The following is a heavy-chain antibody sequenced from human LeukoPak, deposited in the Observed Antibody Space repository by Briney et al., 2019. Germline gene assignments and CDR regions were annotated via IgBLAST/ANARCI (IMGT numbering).Heavy chain of an antibody. V-gene: IGHV5-51*01. CDR2: IYPGNSDT. D-gene: IGHD2-15*01. CDR3: ARLWYEYYYYMDV. CDR1: GYSFTSYW. Sequence: GESLKISCKGSGYSFTSYWIGWVRQMPGKGLEWMGIIYPGNSDTRYSPSFQGQVTISADKSISTAYLQWSSLKASDTAMYYCARLWYEYYYYMDVWGKGTTVTVSS. J-gene: IGHJ6*03.